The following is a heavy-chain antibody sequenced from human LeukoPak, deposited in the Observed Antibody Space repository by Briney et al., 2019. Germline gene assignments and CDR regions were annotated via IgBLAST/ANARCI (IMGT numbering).Heavy chain of an antibody. Sequence: PSETLSLTCTVYGGSFSGYYWSWIRQPLGKGLEWIGEINHSGSTNYNPSLKSRVTISVDTSKNQFSLKLSSVTAADTAVYYCARGLVITLRYSSYAWGSPSFNYWGQGTLVTVS. CDR3: ARGLVITLRYSSYAWGSPSFNY. D-gene: IGHD5-12*01. CDR1: GGSFSGYY. V-gene: IGHV4-34*01. CDR2: INHSGST. J-gene: IGHJ4*02.